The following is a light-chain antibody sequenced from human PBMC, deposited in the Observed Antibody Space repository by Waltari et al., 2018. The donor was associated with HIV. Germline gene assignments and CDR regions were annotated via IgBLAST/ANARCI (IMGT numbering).Light chain of an antibody. Sequence: EIVMTQSPATLSASHGERATLSCRASQDISSNLAWYQQKPGQAPRLLIYGASTRATDIPVRFSGSGSGTEFTLTISSLQSEDFAVYYCQQYNKWPPWTFGQGTTVEIK. CDR1: QDISSN. CDR2: GAS. CDR3: QQYNKWPPWT. J-gene: IGKJ1*01. V-gene: IGKV3-15*01.